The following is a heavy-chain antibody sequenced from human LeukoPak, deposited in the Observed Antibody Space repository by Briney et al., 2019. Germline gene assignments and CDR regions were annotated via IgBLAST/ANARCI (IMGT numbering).Heavy chain of an antibody. CDR2: ISGSGGST. V-gene: IGHV3-23*01. CDR1: GFTFSSYA. Sequence: GGSLRLSCAASGFTFSSYAMSWVHQAPGKGLEWVSAISGSGGSTYYADSVKGRFTISRDNSKNTLYLQMNSLRAEDTAVYYCAKGEMATMKILNYWGQGTLVTVSS. CDR3: AKGEMATMKILNY. D-gene: IGHD5-24*01. J-gene: IGHJ4*02.